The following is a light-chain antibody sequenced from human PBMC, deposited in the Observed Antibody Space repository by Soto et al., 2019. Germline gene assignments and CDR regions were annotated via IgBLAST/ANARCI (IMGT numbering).Light chain of an antibody. V-gene: IGLV2-18*02. CDR2: EVT. J-gene: IGLJ3*02. Sequence: QSALTQPPSVSGSPGQSVTISCIGTSSDIGSYDRVSWYQQSPGTAPKLIIYEVTNRPSGVAGRFPGSKSGNTASLTISGLQAEDEADYYCTSYTTRTALVFGGGTKLTVL. CDR3: TSYTTRTALV. CDR1: SSDIGSYDR.